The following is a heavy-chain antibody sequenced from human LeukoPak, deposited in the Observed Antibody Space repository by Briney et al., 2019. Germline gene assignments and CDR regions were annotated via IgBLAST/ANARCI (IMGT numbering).Heavy chain of an antibody. CDR3: ARDYDPATSGSLRYFDRSPTTPDAFDI. J-gene: IGHJ3*02. CDR2: ISAYNRAT. CDR1: GYIFGNYC. Sequence: ASVMVSCKASGYIFGNYCINWVRQAPGQGLEWMGWISAYNRATKYIHKFQGRLTLTADRSTSTAYMELRGLRSDDTAVYYCARDYDPATSGSLRYFDRSPTTPDAFDIWGQGTMVAVSS. V-gene: IGHV1-18*01. D-gene: IGHD3-9*01.